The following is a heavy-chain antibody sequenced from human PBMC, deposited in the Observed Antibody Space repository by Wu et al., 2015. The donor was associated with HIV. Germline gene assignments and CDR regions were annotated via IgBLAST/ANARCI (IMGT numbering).Heavy chain of an antibody. CDR3: ARDRPPYYYGFGDAPTT. V-gene: IGHV1-46*01. Sequence: QVQLVQSGAEVKKPGASVKVSCKASGYTFTSYYMHWVRQAPGQGLEWMGIINPSGGSTSYAQKFQGRVTMTRDTSTSTVYMELSSLRSEDTAVYYCARDRPPYYYGFGDAPTTWGQGTLVHRLL. D-gene: IGHD3-10*01. CDR2: INPSGGST. CDR1: GYTFTSYY. J-gene: IGHJ4*02.